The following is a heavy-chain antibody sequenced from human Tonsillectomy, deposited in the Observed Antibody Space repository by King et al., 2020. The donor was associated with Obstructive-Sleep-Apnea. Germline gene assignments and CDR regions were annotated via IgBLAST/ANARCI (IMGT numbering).Heavy chain of an antibody. Sequence: VQLVESGGGLVQPGGSLRLSCAASGFSVSSTYMSWARQAPGKGLECVAVIYAGGTTYYADSVKGRFESSRDNSKNTLFLQMNSLRAEDTALYYCVRDRPAGGQDYWGQGTLVTGSS. CDR2: IYAGGTT. V-gene: IGHV3-66*01. D-gene: IGHD3-16*01. J-gene: IGHJ4*02. CDR3: VRDRPAGGQDY. CDR1: GFSVSSTY.